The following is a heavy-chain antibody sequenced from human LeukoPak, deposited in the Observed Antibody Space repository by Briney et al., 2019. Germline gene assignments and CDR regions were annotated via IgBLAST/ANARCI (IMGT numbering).Heavy chain of an antibody. V-gene: IGHV1-2*06. CDR3: ARDLYCSSTSCYPRDNWFDP. J-gene: IGHJ5*02. Sequence: ASVKLSCKASGYTFTGYHIHSVRQAPGHGLEWMGRIDPYSGDTNFAQKFQGRVTMTRDTSITTAYMALSSLTPDDTAVYYCARDLYCSSTSCYPRDNWFDPWGQGTLVTVSS. CDR2: IDPYSGDT. CDR1: GYTFTGYH. D-gene: IGHD2-2*01.